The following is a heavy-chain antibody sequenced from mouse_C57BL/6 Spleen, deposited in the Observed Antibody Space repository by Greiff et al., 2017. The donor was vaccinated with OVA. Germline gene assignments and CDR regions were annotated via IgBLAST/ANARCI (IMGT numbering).Heavy chain of an antibody. CDR1: GFTFSDYG. J-gene: IGHJ1*03. CDR2: ISSGSSTI. V-gene: IGHV5-17*01. D-gene: IGHD1-1*01. Sequence: DVKLVESGGGLVKPGGSLKLSCAASGFTFSDYGMHWVRQAPEKGLEWVAYISSGSSTISYADTVKGRSTISRDNAKNTLFLQMTSLRSEDTAMYCCARGTTVVAPGDVWGTGTTVTVSS. CDR3: ARGTTVVAPGDV.